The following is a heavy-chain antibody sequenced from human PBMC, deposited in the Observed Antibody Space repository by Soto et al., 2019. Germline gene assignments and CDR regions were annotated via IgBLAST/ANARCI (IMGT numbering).Heavy chain of an antibody. CDR3: VIGGLHRMTTVSYPGMDV. J-gene: IGHJ6*02. Sequence: QAPGQRLGWVGWINAGNGNTNYAQKLQSRVTMTTDTSTSTVYMELRSLRSDDTAVYYFVIGGLHRMTTVSYPGMDVSGQGTTVTVYS. V-gene: IGHV1-18*01. D-gene: IGHD4-4*01. CDR2: INAGNGNT.